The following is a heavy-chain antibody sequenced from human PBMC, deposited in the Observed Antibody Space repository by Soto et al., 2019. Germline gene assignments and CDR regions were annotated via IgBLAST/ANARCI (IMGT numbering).Heavy chain of an antibody. CDR1: GGTFSSYA. Sequence: QVQLVQSGAEVKRPGSSVKVSCKASGGTFSSYAISWVRQAPGQGLEWMGGIIPIFGTANYAQKFQGRVTITADESTITAYMELSSLRSDDTAVYYCARESIVVVVAATHYDAFDIWGQGTMVTVSS. CDR2: IIPIFGTA. V-gene: IGHV1-69*12. CDR3: ARESIVVVVAATHYDAFDI. J-gene: IGHJ3*02. D-gene: IGHD2-15*01.